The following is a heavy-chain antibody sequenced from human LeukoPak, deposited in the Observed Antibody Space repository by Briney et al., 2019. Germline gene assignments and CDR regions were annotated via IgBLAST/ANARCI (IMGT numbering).Heavy chain of an antibody. CDR3: ARVTTDTAMVSFDY. J-gene: IGHJ4*02. V-gene: IGHV4-34*01. Sequence: GSLRLSCAASGFTVSSNYMSWIRQPPGKGLEWIGEINHSGSTNYNPSLKSRVTISVDTSKNQFSLKLSSVTAADTAVYYCARVTTDTAMVSFDYWGQGTLVTVSS. CDR1: GFTVSSNY. D-gene: IGHD5-18*01. CDR2: INHSGST.